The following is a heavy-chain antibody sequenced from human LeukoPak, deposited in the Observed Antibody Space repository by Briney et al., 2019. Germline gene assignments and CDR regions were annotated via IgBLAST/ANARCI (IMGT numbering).Heavy chain of an antibody. V-gene: IGHV4-59*08. J-gene: IGHJ4*02. D-gene: IGHD7-27*01. CDR2: IYYSGST. CDR3: ASIWGFSYSDY. CDR1: GXSISSYS. Sequence: SETLSLTCTVSGXSISSYSWSWIRQPPGKGLEWIGYIYYSGSTNYNPSLKSRATISITTSKTQLFLKLTSVAAADTAVYYCASIWGFSYSDYWGQGTLVTVSS.